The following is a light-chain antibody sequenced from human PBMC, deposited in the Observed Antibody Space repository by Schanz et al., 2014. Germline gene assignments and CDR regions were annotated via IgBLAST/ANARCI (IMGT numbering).Light chain of an antibody. CDR2: DVS. CDR1: SSDVGGYNY. CDR3: SSYAGSNNPVV. J-gene: IGLJ2*01. V-gene: IGLV2-8*01. Sequence: QSALTQPASVSASPGQSITISCTGTSSDVGGYNYVSWYQQHPGKAPKLMIYDVSKRPSGVPDRFSGSKSGNTASLTVSGLQAEDEADYYCSSYAGSNNPVVFGGGTKLTVL.